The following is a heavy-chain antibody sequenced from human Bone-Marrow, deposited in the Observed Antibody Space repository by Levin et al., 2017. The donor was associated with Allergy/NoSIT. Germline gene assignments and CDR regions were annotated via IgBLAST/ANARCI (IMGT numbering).Heavy chain of an antibody. Sequence: GESLKISCAASGFTFSNAWMSWVRQAPGKGLEWVGRIKSKTDGGTTDYAAPVKGRFTISRDDSKNTLYLQMNSLKTEDTAVYYCTTDGLRVGATFSYWGQGTLVTVSS. D-gene: IGHD1-26*01. CDR3: TTDGLRVGATFSY. V-gene: IGHV3-15*01. J-gene: IGHJ4*02. CDR2: IKSKTDGGTT. CDR1: GFTFSNAW.